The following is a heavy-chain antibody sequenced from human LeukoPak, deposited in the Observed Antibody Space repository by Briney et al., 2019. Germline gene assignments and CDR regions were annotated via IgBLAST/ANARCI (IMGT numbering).Heavy chain of an antibody. J-gene: IGHJ5*02. CDR3: ARLISNWFDP. CDR1: GFTFSSYE. Sequence: GGSLRLSCAASGFTFSSYEMNWVRQAPGKGLEWVSSISSSSSYIYYADSVKGRFTISRDNAKNSLYLQMNSLRAEDTAVYYCARLISNWFDPWGQGTLVTVSS. V-gene: IGHV3-21*01. D-gene: IGHD2-8*01. CDR2: ISSSSSYI.